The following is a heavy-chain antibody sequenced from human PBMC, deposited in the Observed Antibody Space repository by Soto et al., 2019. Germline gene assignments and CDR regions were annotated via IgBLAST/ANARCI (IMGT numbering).Heavy chain of an antibody. CDR3: AREPMVRAAHGFDI. V-gene: IGHV1-2*02. J-gene: IGHJ3*02. CDR1: GYTFTGHY. CDR2: INPNSVGT. D-gene: IGHD3-10*01. Sequence: QVQLVQSGAEVKKPGASVKVSCKASGYTFTGHYMHWVRQAPGQGLEWMGCINPNSVGTNYSQKFQGRVTMTRDTSISTAYMELSMLRSDDTAVYYCAREPMVRAAHGFDIWGQGTMVTVSS.